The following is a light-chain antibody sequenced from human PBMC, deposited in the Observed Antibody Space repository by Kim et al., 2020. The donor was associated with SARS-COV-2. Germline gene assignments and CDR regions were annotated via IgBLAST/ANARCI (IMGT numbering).Light chain of an antibody. V-gene: IGLV3-19*01. CDR1: SLRSYY. CDR2: DKN. Sequence: ALGQKVRIKCQGDSLRSYYATGYKQKPGQAPVFVIYDKNNRPSGFPARFSGSYSGNPASLTITGAKAGDEAVYYCNSRESGVNHVIFGGGTKVTVL. J-gene: IGLJ2*01. CDR3: NSRESGVNHVI.